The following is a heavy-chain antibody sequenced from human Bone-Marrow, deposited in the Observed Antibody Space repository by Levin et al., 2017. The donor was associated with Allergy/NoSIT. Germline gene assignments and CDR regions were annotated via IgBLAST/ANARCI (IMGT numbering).Heavy chain of an antibody. D-gene: IGHD3-9*01. CDR2: INPNSGGT. CDR3: ARDVDSHLDY. V-gene: IGHV1-2*02. Sequence: GESLKISCKASGYTFTGHYIHWVRQAPGQGLEWMGWINPNSGGTNHAQKFQDRVTMAWDTSLSTAYMELNRLRSDDTAVYSCARDVDSHLDYWGQGILVTVSS. J-gene: IGHJ4*02. CDR1: GYTFTGHY.